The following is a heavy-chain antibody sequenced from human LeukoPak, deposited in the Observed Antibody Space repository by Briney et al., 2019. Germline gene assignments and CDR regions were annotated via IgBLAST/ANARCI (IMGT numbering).Heavy chain of an antibody. Sequence: PSETLSLTCTVSGGSISSSSNYWGWIRQPPGKGLEWIGYIYYSGSTNYNPSLKSRVTISVDTSKNQFSLKLSSVTAADTAVYYCARCYSSSWYPDNWFDPWGQGTLVTVSS. D-gene: IGHD6-13*01. CDR2: IYYSGST. CDR1: GGSISSSSNY. J-gene: IGHJ5*02. V-gene: IGHV4-61*05. CDR3: ARCYSSSWYPDNWFDP.